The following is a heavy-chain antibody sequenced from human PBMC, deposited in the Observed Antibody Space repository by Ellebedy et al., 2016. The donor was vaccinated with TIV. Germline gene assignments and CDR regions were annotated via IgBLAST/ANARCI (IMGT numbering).Heavy chain of an antibody. CDR1: GYTFNSYD. D-gene: IGHD6-13*01. CDR3: ARVRRGSSGMDV. V-gene: IGHV1-2*02. J-gene: IGHJ6*02. CDR2: INPDSGGT. Sequence: ASVKVSCKASGYTFNSYDINWVRQAAGQGLEWMGWINPDSGGTNFAQKFQGRVTMTRDTSINTVYMDLKRLESDDSAVYYCARVRRGSSGMDVWGQGTTVTVS.